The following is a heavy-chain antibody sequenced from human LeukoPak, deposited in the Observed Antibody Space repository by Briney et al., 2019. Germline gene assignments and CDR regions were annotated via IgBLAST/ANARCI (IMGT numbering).Heavy chain of an antibody. J-gene: IGHJ4*02. V-gene: IGHV3-23*01. Sequence: GGSLRLSCAASGFTFSGYGMHWVRQAPGKGLEWVSVISLNDGSTYYADSVRGRFTISRDNSKNTLFLQMNGLRAEDTAIYYCAKAMTSSTYYFDSWGQGTLVTVSS. CDR1: GFTFSGYG. D-gene: IGHD3-9*01. CDR2: ISLNDGST. CDR3: AKAMTSSTYYFDS.